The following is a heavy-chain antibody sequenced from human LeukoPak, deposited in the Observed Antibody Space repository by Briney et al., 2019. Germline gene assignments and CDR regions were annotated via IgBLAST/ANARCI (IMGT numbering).Heavy chain of an antibody. CDR1: GYTLTELS. CDR3: ATAGIVVITNPPLLGAFDI. J-gene: IGHJ3*02. CDR2: FDPEDGET. D-gene: IGHD3-22*01. V-gene: IGHV1-24*01. Sequence: ASVKVSCKGSGYTLTELSMHWVRQAPGKGLEWMGGFDPEDGETIYAQKFQGRVTMTEDTSTDTAYMELSSLRSEDTAVYYCATAGIVVITNPPLLGAFDIWGQGTMVTVSS.